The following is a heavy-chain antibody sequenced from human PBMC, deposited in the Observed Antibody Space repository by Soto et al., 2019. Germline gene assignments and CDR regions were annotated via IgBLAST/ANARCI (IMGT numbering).Heavy chain of an antibody. CDR2: IYYSGTT. Sequence: QVQLQESGPGLVKPSQTLSLTCTVSGGSLLSGGCYWSWLRQRPGRGLEWIGYIYYSGTTYYNPSLKSRVTISVDTSKNQFSLKLSSVTAADTAVYYCARDEYIYGYRYFDYWGQGTLVTVSS. J-gene: IGHJ4*02. CDR1: GGSLLSGGCY. CDR3: ARDEYIYGYRYFDY. V-gene: IGHV4-31*03. D-gene: IGHD5-18*01.